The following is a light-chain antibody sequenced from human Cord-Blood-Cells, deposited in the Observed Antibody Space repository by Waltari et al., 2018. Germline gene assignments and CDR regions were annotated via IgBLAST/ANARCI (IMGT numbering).Light chain of an antibody. CDR3: AAWDDSLSGRV. CDR2: RNN. Sequence: QSVLTLPPSASGTPGQRVTIPCSGSSSNIGSNYVYWYQQLPGTAPKLLIYRNNQRPSGVPDRFSGSKSGTSASLAISGLRSEDEADYYCAAWDDSLSGRVFGGGTKLTVL. V-gene: IGLV1-47*01. J-gene: IGLJ3*02. CDR1: SSNIGSNY.